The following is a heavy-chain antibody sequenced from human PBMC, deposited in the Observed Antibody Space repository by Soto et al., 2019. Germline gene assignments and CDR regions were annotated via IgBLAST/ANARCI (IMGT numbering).Heavy chain of an antibody. J-gene: IGHJ4*02. CDR2: ISYSGST. CDR1: GGSISSHY. CDR3: ARGWPQPLDY. D-gene: IGHD1-1*01. V-gene: IGHV4-59*11. Sequence: ETLSLTCTVSGGSISSHYWSWIRQPPGKGLEWIGYISYSGSTNYNPSLKSRVTISVDTSKSQFSLKLNSVTAADTAVYYCARGWPQPLDYWGQGTLVTVSS.